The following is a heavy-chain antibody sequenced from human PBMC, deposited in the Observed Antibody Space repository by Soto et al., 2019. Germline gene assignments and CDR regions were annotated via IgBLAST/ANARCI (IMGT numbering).Heavy chain of an antibody. V-gene: IGHV3-30*18. CDR3: AKDLGYGENHYYYYYGMEV. J-gene: IGHJ6*04. CDR2: ISYDGSNK. D-gene: IGHD4-17*01. CDR1: GFTFSSYG. Sequence: PGGSLRLSCAASGFTFSSYGMHWVRQAPGKGLEWVAVISYDGSNKYYADSVKGRFTISRDNSKNTLYLQMNSLRAEDTAVYYCAKDLGYGENHYYYYYGMEVWGKGTTVSVSS.